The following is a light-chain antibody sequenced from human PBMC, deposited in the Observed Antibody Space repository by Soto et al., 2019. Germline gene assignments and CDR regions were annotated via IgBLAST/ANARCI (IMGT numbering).Light chain of an antibody. CDR2: DVS. CDR3: SSYTSSSTLMV. J-gene: IGLJ2*01. V-gene: IGLV2-14*01. CDR1: SSDVGGYNY. Sequence: QSALTQPASVSGSPGQSITISCTGTSSDVGGYNYVSWYQQHPARAPKLMIYDVSDRPSGVSNRFSGSKSGNTASLTISGXXXXXXXXXXCSSYTSSSTLMVFGGGTKLTVL.